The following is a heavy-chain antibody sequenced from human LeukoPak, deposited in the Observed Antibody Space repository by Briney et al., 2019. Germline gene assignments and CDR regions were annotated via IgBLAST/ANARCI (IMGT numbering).Heavy chain of an antibody. CDR2: INPNSGGT. J-gene: IGHJ4*02. CDR1: GGTFSSYA. V-gene: IGHV1-2*02. Sequence: ASVKVSCKASGGTFSSYAISWVRQAPGQGLEWMGWINPNSGGTNYAQKFQGRVTMTRDTSISTAYMELSRLRSDDTAVYYCARASMVRGSYFDYWGQGTLVTVSS. D-gene: IGHD3-10*01. CDR3: ARASMVRGSYFDY.